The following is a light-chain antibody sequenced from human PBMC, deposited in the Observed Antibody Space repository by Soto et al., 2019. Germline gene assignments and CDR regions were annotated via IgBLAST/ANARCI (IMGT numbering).Light chain of an antibody. J-gene: IGKJ1*01. Sequence: DIQMTQAPASVSASVGDRVTITCRASQGISHWLARYQQKPGNAPKPLIYEASSLERGVPARFSGSGSGTDFTLTISSLQPEDFATYYCQQANSFPWTFGQGTKV. CDR2: EAS. V-gene: IGKV1-12*02. CDR1: QGISHW. CDR3: QQANSFPWT.